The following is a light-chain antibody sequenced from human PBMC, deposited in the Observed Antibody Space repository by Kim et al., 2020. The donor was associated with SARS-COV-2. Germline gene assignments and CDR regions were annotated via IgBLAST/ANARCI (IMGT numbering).Light chain of an antibody. Sequence: SYELTQPPSVSVSPGQTASITCSGDRLGNKYVCWYQKKPGQSPVVVMYQDERRPSGIPERFSGSNSGNIATLTISGTQAMDEADYYCQVWESTTTVFGGGTQLTVL. V-gene: IGLV3-1*01. CDR3: QVWESTTTV. CDR2: QDE. J-gene: IGLJ2*01. CDR1: RLGNKY.